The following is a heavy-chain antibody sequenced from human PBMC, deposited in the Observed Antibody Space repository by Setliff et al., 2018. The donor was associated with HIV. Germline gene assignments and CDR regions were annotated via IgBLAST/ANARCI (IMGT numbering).Heavy chain of an antibody. V-gene: IGHV3-23*01. Sequence: GGSLRLSCEASEFTLSRYSMSWVRQAPGKGLEWVSAIDPSGTYTYYAGSVKGRFTISRDNSKNTLTMVMNSLRAEDTAMYYCVRDYVRPGTVGTTSPLDNWGQGTLVTVSS. CDR3: VRDYVRPGTVGTTSPLDN. D-gene: IGHD1-26*01. CDR2: IDPSGTYT. J-gene: IGHJ1*01. CDR1: EFTLSRYS.